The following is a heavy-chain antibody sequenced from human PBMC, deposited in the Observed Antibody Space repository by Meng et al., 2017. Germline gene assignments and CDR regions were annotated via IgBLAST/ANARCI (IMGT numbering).Heavy chain of an antibody. J-gene: IGHJ6*02. CDR1: GGSISSSSYY. D-gene: IGHD3-10*01. V-gene: IGHV4-39*07. CDR3: ARDVSGSGSYWDYYYGMDV. Sequence: SETLSLTCTVSGGSISSSSYYWGWIRQPPGKGLEWIGSIYYSGSTYYNPSLKSRVTISVDTSKNQFSLKLSSVTSADTAVYYCARDVSGSGSYWDYYYGMDVWGQGTTVTVSS. CDR2: IYYSGST.